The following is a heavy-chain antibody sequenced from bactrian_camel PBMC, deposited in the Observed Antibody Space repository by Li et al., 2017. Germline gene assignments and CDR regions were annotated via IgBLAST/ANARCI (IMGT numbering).Heavy chain of an antibody. J-gene: IGHJ6*01. CDR3: APAQGYGGAIYYSRYGGY. Sequence: HVQLVESGGGSVQTGGSLTLSCTAPGFTSNGCAMDWHRRVAGNEREWVSSIRRDGTTGYAGSVKGRFTISRDNAKNTLYLQLTGLKTEDTAMYYCAPAQGYGGAIYYSRYGGYWG. V-gene: IGHV3S9*01. CDR1: GFTSNGCA. CDR2: IRRDGTT. D-gene: IGHD2*01.